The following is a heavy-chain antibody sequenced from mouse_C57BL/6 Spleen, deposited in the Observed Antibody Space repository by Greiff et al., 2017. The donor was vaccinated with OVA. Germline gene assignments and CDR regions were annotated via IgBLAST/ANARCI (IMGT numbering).Heavy chain of an antibody. CDR3: ARFPSDGYYWYFDV. V-gene: IGHV1-72*01. CDR2: IDPNSGST. D-gene: IGHD2-3*01. Sequence: FQLQQPGAELVKPGASVKLSCKASGYTFTSYWMHWVKQRPGRGLEWIGRIDPNSGSTKYNEKFKSKATLTVDKPSSTAYMQLSSLTSEDSAVYYCARFPSDGYYWYFDVWGTGTTVTVSS. CDR1: GYTFTSYW. J-gene: IGHJ1*03.